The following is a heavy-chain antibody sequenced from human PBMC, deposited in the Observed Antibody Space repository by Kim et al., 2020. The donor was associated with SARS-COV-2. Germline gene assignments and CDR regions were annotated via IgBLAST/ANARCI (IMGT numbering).Heavy chain of an antibody. CDR3: ARDSYYYSGMDV. J-gene: IGHJ6*02. V-gene: IGHV3-53*01. Sequence: YYADSVEGRFTISRDNSKNMLYLQRNSLTAEDTAVYYCARDSYYYSGMDVWGQGTTVTVSS.